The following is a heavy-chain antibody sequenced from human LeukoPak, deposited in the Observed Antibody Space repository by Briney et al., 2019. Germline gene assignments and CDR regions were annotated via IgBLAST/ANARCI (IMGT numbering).Heavy chain of an antibody. CDR3: ARIGYYYGSGSSHSMDV. D-gene: IGHD3-10*01. CDR1: GYSISSGYY. CDR2: INHSGST. J-gene: IGHJ6*04. V-gene: IGHV4-38-2*02. Sequence: SETLSLTCTVSGYSISSGYYWSWIRQPPGKGLEWIGEINHSGSTNYNPSLKSRVTISVDTSKNQSSLKLSSVTAADTAVYYCARIGYYYGSGSSHSMDVWGKGTTVTISS.